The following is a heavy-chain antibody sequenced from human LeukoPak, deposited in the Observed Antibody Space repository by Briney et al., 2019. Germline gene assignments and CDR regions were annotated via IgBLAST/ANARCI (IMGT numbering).Heavy chain of an antibody. CDR2: IKEDGNEK. J-gene: IGHJ4*02. Sequence: PGGSLRLSCAASGFTFSSYSMNWVRQAPGKGLEWVAHIKEDGNEKYYVDSVKGRFTISRDNAKNSLYLQMNSLRAEDTAVYYCARVSGWDFDYWGQGALVTVSS. CDR1: GFTFSSYS. D-gene: IGHD6-25*01. V-gene: IGHV3-7*03. CDR3: ARVSGWDFDY.